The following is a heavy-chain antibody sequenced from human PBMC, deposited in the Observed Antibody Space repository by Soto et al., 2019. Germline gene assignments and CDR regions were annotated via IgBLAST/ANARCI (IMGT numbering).Heavy chain of an antibody. CDR2: FTRSGKT. D-gene: IGHD3-10*01. J-gene: IGHJ4*02. V-gene: IGHV3-23*01. Sequence: PGGSLRLSCAASGFTFSSYAMSWVRQALGKGLEGVSTFTRSGKTYYADSVKRRFTISRDNSKNTLYLQMDSLRADDMAFYYWAREFAPGSPNYNYWGLGTLVTVCS. CDR3: AREFAPGSPNYNY. CDR1: GFTFSSYA.